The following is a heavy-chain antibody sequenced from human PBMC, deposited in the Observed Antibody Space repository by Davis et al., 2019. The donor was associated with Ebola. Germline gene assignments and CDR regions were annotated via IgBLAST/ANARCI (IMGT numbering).Heavy chain of an antibody. Sequence: ASVKVSCKASGYTFTSYYMHWVRQAPGQGLEWMGIINPSGGSTSYAQKFQGRVTMTRDTSTSTVYMELSSLRSEDTAVYYCARVRLEYCSSTSCYPNYYYYGMDVWGQGTTVTVSS. V-gene: IGHV1-46*01. CDR1: GYTFTSYY. CDR3: ARVRLEYCSSTSCYPNYYYYGMDV. D-gene: IGHD2-2*01. CDR2: INPSGGST. J-gene: IGHJ6*02.